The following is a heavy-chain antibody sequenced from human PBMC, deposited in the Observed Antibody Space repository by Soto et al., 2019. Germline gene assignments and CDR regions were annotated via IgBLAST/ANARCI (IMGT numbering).Heavy chain of an antibody. D-gene: IGHD1-1*01. CDR3: ARYYNVFRYFDY. Sequence: SETLSLTCAVSSGSISSSNWWSWVRQPPGKGLEWIGEIYHSGSTNYNPSLKSRVTISVDTSKNQFSLKLSSVTAADTAVYYCARYYNVFRYFDYWGQGTRVTVSS. CDR1: SGSISSSNW. V-gene: IGHV4-4*02. J-gene: IGHJ4*02. CDR2: IYHSGST.